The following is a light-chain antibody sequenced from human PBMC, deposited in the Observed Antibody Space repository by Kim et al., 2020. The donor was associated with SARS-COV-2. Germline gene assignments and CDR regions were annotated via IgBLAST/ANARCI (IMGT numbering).Light chain of an antibody. J-gene: IGKJ4*01. CDR1: QSVSSY. V-gene: IGKV3-11*01. CDR2: DAS. Sequence: LSLSPGERATLSCRASQSVSSYFAWYQQKPGQAPRLLIYDASNRATGIPARFSGSGSGTDFTLTISSLEPEDFAVYYCQQRSNWPSFGGGTKLEI. CDR3: QQRSNWPS.